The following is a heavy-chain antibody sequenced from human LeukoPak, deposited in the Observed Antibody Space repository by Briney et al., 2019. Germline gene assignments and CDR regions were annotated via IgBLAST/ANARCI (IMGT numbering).Heavy chain of an antibody. CDR1: GYTFTSYG. CDR2: INPNSGGT. V-gene: IGHV1-2*02. D-gene: IGHD3-22*01. CDR3: TREGDSRVY. J-gene: IGHJ4*02. Sequence: ASVKVSCKASGYTFTSYGISWVRQAPGQGLEWMGWINPNSGGTLYAQNFQGRVAMTRDTSITTAYMELRWLTSDDTAVYYCTREGDSRVYWGQGTLVTVSS.